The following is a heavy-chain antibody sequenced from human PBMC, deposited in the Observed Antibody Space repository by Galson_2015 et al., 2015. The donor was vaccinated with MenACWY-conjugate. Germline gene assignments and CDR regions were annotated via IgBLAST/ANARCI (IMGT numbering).Heavy chain of an antibody. Sequence: SLRLSCAASGFTFSNFAMSWVRQAPGKGLEWVSAISGGGGNTYYADSVKGQFTISRDDSKNMLYLQMNSLRAEDTAIYYCARDHYDGSAYYWIEHSGQGTLVTVSS. J-gene: IGHJ4*02. D-gene: IGHD3-10*01. CDR2: ISGGGGNT. CDR1: GFTFSNFA. V-gene: IGHV3-23*01. CDR3: ARDHYDGSAYYWIEH.